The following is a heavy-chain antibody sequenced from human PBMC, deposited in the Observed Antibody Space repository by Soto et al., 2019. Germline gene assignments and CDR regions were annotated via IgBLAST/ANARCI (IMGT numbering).Heavy chain of an antibody. CDR1: GFTFSSYW. CDR2: ISNEGGST. D-gene: IGHD3-22*01. J-gene: IGHJ4*02. V-gene: IGHV3-74*03. Sequence: EVQLVESGGGLVQPVGSLSLSCAASGFTFSSYWMHWVRQAPGKGLVWVSGISNEGGSTEYADSVKCRFIMSRDNAKNTLYLQMNSLRAEDTAVYYCARPRYDGSGTPFDHWGLGTLVTVSS. CDR3: ARPRYDGSGTPFDH.